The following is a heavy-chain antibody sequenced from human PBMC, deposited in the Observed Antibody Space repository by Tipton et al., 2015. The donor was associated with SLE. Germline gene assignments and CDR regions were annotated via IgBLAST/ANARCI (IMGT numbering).Heavy chain of an antibody. CDR1: GGSISSYY. CDR2: IYTSGST. V-gene: IGHV4-4*07. D-gene: IGHD1-26*01. J-gene: IGHJ3*02. Sequence: TLSLTCTVSGGSISSYYWTWMRQPAGKGLEWIGRIYTSGSTNYNPSLKSRVTMSVDTSKNQFSLKLSSVTAADTAVYYCATDMGSGCGYAFDIWGQGTMVTVSS. CDR3: ATDMGSGCGYAFDI.